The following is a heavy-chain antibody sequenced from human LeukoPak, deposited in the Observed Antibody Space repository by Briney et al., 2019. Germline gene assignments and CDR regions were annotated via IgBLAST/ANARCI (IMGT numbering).Heavy chain of an antibody. CDR2: IIPIFGTA. J-gene: IGHJ6*03. Sequence: GASVKVSYKASGGTFSSYAISWVRQAPGQGLEWMGRIIPIFGTANYAQKFQGRVTITTDESTSTAYMELSSLRSEDTAVYYCARDPFPYCSGGSCYYYYYYMDVWGKGTTVTVSS. V-gene: IGHV1-69*05. D-gene: IGHD2-15*01. CDR3: ARDPFPYCSGGSCYYYYYYMDV. CDR1: GGTFSSYA.